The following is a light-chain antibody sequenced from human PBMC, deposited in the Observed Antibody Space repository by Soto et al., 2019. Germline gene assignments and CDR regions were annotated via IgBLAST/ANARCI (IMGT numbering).Light chain of an antibody. CDR3: QHYHGY. CDR1: QNIRSW. J-gene: IGKJ2*01. Sequence: DMPMTQSPTTLSASVGDRVTITCRASQNIRSWLAWYQQKPGKAPKVLIYDASTLESGVPSRFSGSGFGTEFTLTISSLQPDDFANYYCQHYHGYFGQGTKLEIK. CDR2: DAS. V-gene: IGKV1-5*01.